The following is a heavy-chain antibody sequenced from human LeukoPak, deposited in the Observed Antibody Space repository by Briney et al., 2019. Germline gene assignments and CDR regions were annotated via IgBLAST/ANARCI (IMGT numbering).Heavy chain of an antibody. CDR2: IYPVDSDT. Sequence: GESLKISCKGSGYSFTSYWIGWVRQLPGKGLEWMGIIYPVDSDTRYSPSFQGQVTISADKSISTAYLQWSSLKASDTAMYYCARHGGSGSYYKGDWFDPWGQGTLVTVSS. CDR1: GYSFTSYW. CDR3: ARHGGSGSYYKGDWFDP. D-gene: IGHD3-10*01. J-gene: IGHJ5*02. V-gene: IGHV5-51*01.